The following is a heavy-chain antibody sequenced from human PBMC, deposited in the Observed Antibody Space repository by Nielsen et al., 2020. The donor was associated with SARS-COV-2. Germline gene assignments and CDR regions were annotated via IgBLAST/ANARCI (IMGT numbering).Heavy chain of an antibody. CDR2: IYPSGST. CDR3: ARGSYDILTGYYPLFDY. CDR1: GYSIISGYY. J-gene: IGHJ4*02. V-gene: IGHV4-38-2*02. D-gene: IGHD3-9*01. Sequence: SEPRSPTGTLPGYSIISGYYWGWIRPPPGTGLEWIGYIYPSGSTYYTPSLKSRVTISVDRSKNQFSLKLICVTAADTAVYYCARGSYDILTGYYPLFDYWGQGTLVTVSS.